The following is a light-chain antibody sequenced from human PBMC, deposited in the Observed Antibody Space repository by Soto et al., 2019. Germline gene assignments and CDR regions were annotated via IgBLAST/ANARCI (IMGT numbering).Light chain of an antibody. J-gene: IGKJ3*01. CDR2: GAS. Sequence: ENVLTQSPGTLSLSPGERGTLSCRANQSLGSAYLAWYQQKPGQAPRLLIHGASSRAAAIPDRFSGSGSGTDFTLTISNLEPEDFAVYYCQQYAASPFTFGPGTKVDAK. V-gene: IGKV3-20*01. CDR1: QSLGSAY. CDR3: QQYAASPFT.